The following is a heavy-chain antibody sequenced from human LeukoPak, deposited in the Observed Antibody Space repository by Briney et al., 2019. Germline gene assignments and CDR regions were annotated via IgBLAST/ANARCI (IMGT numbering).Heavy chain of an antibody. CDR3: ARTSSGGAFGY. CDR2: ISYDGSNK. CDR1: GFTFSSYA. J-gene: IGHJ4*02. V-gene: IGHV3-30*04. D-gene: IGHD6-19*01. Sequence: GGSLRLSCAASGFTFSSYAMHWVRQAPGKGLEWVAVISYDGSNKYYADSVEGRFTISRDNSKNTLYLQMNSLRAEDTAVYYCARTSSGGAFGYWGQGTLVTVSS.